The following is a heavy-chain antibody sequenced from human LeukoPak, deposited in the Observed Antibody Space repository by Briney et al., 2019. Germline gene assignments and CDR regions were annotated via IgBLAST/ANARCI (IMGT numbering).Heavy chain of an antibody. CDR2: ITSDGSST. J-gene: IGHJ5*02. V-gene: IGHV3-74*01. CDR1: GFTFSSYW. D-gene: IGHD6-13*01. CDR3: ARASSSSFNWFDP. Sequence: GGSLRLSCAASGFTFSSYWMHWVRQAPGKGLVWVSRITSDGSSTSYADSVRGRFTISRDNAKNALYLQMNSLKDEDTAFYFCARASSSSFNWFDPWGQGTLVTVSS.